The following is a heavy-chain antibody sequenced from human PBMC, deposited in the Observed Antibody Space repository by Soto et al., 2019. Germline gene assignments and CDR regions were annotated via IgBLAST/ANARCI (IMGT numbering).Heavy chain of an antibody. V-gene: IGHV3-48*02. J-gene: IGHJ5*02. CDR2: ISSSSSTI. Sequence: PGGSLRLSCAASGFTFSSYSMNWVRQAPGKGLEWVSYISSSSSTIYYADSVKGRFTISRDNAKSSLYLQMNSLRDEDTAVYYCARFTLWFGESSNWFDPWGQGTLVTVSS. CDR1: GFTFSSYS. CDR3: ARFTLWFGESSNWFDP. D-gene: IGHD3-10*01.